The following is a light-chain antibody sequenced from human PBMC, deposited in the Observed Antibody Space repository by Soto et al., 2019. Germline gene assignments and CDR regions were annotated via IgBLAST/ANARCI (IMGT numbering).Light chain of an antibody. V-gene: IGKV3-20*01. Sequence: EIVLTQSPGSLALSPGDRATLYCRASQSVSTDCAWYQQKPGQAPRLLIYGASSRATGIPDRFRGSGSGTDFSLTISRLETEDFAGDHCQQYSGGTPKTFGQGTKVEIK. CDR1: QSVSTDC. CDR2: GAS. J-gene: IGKJ1*01. CDR3: QQYSGGTPKT.